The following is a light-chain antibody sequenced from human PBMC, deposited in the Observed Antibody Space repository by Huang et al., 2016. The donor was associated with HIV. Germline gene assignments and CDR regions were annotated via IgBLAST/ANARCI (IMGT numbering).Light chain of an antibody. CDR1: QSVRSY. J-gene: IGKJ3*01. Sequence: EIVLTQSPATLSLSPGERATLSCRASQSVRSYLAWYQQKPGHAPRLLIYDASNRATGSPARFSGSGSGTDFTLPISSLEPEDFAVYYCQQRRNWRFTCGPGTKVDI. CDR3: QQRRNWRFT. CDR2: DAS. V-gene: IGKV3-11*01.